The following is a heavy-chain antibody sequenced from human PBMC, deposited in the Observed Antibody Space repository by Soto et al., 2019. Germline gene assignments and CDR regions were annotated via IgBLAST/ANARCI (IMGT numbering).Heavy chain of an antibody. V-gene: IGHV3-23*01. Sequence: RRLSCAASGFTFSSYAMSWVRQAPGKGLEWVSAISGSGGSTYYADSVKGRFTISRDNSKNTLYLQMNSLRAEDTAVYYCAKSGIVVVITNFDYWGQGTLVTVSS. CDR3: AKSGIVVVITNFDY. J-gene: IGHJ4*02. CDR1: GFTFSSYA. D-gene: IGHD3-22*01. CDR2: ISGSGGST.